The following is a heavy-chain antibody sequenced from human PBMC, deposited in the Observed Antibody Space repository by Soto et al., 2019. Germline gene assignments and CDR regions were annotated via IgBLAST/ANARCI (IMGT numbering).Heavy chain of an antibody. CDR3: AHSAYYYDSSGSYMVLDY. D-gene: IGHD3-22*01. V-gene: IGHV2-5*02. CDR2: IYWDDDK. CDR1: GFSLSTSGVG. J-gene: IGHJ4*02. Sequence: KSGPTLVNPTQTLTLTCTFSGFSLSTSGVGVGWIRQPPGKALEWLALIYWDDDKRYSPSLKSRLTITKDTSKNQVVLTMTNMDPVDTATYYCAHSAYYYDSSGSYMVLDYWGQGTLVTVSS.